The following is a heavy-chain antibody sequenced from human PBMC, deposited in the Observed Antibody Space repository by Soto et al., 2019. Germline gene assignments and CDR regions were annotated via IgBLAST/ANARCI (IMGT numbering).Heavy chain of an antibody. CDR2: ISYTGTA. V-gene: IGHV4-39*01. CDR1: GDSMSGSPYF. D-gene: IGHD3-9*01. CDR3: ARQRETGQPYFDY. Sequence: SETLSLTCSVSGDSMSGSPYFWCWIRHPPGKGLEWIGHISYTGTAYYNSSLRSRVTLSVETSKNQFSLNLNSVTAADAAVYYCARQRETGQPYFDYWGMGTLVTVSS. J-gene: IGHJ4*02.